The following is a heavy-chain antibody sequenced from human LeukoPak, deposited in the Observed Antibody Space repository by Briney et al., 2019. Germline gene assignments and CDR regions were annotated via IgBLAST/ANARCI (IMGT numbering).Heavy chain of an antibody. CDR2: INHSGSTS. Sequence: PSETLSLTCAVYGQSFSGYFWNWIRQPPGKGLEWIGEINHSGSTSNHNPSLKSRVTMSVDTSKNQFSLKLSSVTAADTAVYYCARKSGYARDYWGQGNLVTVST. CDR3: ARKSGYARDY. J-gene: IGHJ4*02. V-gene: IGHV4-34*01. CDR1: GQSFSGYF. D-gene: IGHD5-12*01.